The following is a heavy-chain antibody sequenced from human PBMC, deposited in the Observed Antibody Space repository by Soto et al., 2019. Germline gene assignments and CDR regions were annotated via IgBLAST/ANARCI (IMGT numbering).Heavy chain of an antibody. J-gene: IGHJ6*02. D-gene: IGHD2-2*01. CDR3: AKGEKYCISTSCYGAYYYYGMDV. V-gene: IGHV3-30*18. CDR1: GVTFSSYG. Sequence: GGSLRLSCAASGVTFSSYGMDWVRQAPGKGLEWVAVISYDGSNKYYADPVKGRFTISRDNSKNTLYLQMNSLRAEDTAVYYCAKGEKYCISTSCYGAYYYYGMDVWGQGTTVTVSS. CDR2: ISYDGSNK.